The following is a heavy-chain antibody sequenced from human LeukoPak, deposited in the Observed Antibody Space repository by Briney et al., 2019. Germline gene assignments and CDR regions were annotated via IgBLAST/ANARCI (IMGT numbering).Heavy chain of an antibody. J-gene: IGHJ4*02. Sequence: SETLSLTCTVSGDSISNYYWSWIRQPAGKGLEWIGRIYSSGSTNYIPSLKSRVTISVDTSKNQFSLKLSSVTAADTAVFYCARRTGTYYYDSSGYSPWRYYFDYWGQGTLVTVSS. D-gene: IGHD3-22*01. CDR2: IYSSGST. V-gene: IGHV4-4*07. CDR1: GDSISNYY. CDR3: ARRTGTYYYDSSGYSPWRYYFDY.